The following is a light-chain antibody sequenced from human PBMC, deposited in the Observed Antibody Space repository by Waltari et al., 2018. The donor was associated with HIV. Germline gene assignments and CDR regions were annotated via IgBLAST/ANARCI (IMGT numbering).Light chain of an antibody. J-gene: IGKJ1*01. CDR1: QNINSY. CDR3: QQSFSSPS. V-gene: IGKV1-39*01. Sequence: DIQMTQSPSSLSASVGVRVTITCRASQNINSYLNWYQHKPGKAPKLLGYAASRLQGGVPSRFSGSGSGTEFTLTISSLQPDDFATYYCQQSFSSPSFGQGTRVEIK. CDR2: AAS.